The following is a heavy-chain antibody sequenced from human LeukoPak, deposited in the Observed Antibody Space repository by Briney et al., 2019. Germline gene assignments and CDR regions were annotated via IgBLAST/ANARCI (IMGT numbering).Heavy chain of an antibody. J-gene: IGHJ4*02. Sequence: PGGSLRLSCAASGFTFTNYAMSWVRQASGKGLEWVSVISGSGSSTYYADSVKGRFTISRDDSKNTLYLQMNSLRAEDTAVYFCAKDSASYGRFDYWGQGTLVTVSS. CDR1: GFTFTNYA. CDR3: AKDSASYGRFDY. CDR2: ISGSGSST. D-gene: IGHD5-18*01. V-gene: IGHV3-23*01.